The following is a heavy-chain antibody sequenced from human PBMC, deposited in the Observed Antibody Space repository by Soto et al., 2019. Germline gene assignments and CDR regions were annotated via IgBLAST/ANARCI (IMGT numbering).Heavy chain of an antibody. J-gene: IGHJ6*02. CDR2: ISSSSSSI. D-gene: IGHD3-10*01. V-gene: IGHV3-21*01. CDR3: ARSYGSGKTDG. CDR1: GFSFSSYS. Sequence: EVQLVESGGGLGKPGGSLRLSCAASGFSFSSYSMNWVRQAPGKGLEWVSSISSSSSSIYYADSAKGRFTISRDNAKNSLYLQMNNLRGEDTDVYYCARSYGSGKTDGWGQGNTVTVSS.